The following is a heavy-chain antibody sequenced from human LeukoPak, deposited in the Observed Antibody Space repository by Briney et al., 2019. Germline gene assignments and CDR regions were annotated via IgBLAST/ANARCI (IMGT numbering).Heavy chain of an antibody. V-gene: IGHV1-58*01. D-gene: IGHD1-14*01. CDR1: GFTFTSSA. J-gene: IGHJ4*02. CDR2: IVVGSGNT. CDR3: AAFAKPGYYFDY. Sequence: ASVKVSCKASGFTFTSSAVQWVRQARGQRLEWIGWIVVGSGNTNYAQKFQERVTITRDMSTSTAYMELSSLRSEDTAVYYCAAFAKPGYYFDYWGQGTLITVSS.